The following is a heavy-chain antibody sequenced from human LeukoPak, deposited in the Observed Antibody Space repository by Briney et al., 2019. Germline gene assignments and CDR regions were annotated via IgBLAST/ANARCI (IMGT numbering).Heavy chain of an antibody. Sequence: SETLSLTCTVSGFSISSSSYYWGWLRQPPWKGVEWIGSMCYSGSTYYNPFLKSLLTISVNTSKNQFSLNLSSGTAADTAVDYCARFSGYRRLYFQHWGQGTLVTVSS. J-gene: IGHJ1*01. D-gene: IGHD3-22*01. CDR3: ARFSGYRRLYFQH. CDR1: GFSISSSSYY. CDR2: MCYSGST. V-gene: IGHV4-39*01.